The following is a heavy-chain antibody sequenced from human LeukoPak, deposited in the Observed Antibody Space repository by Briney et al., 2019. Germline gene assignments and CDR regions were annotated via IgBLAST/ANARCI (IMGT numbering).Heavy chain of an antibody. D-gene: IGHD3-10*01. Sequence: GASVKVSCKASGYTLTRYYMHWVRQAPGQGLEWMGWINPNSGGTNYAQKFQGRVTMTRDTSISTAYMELSRLRSDDTAVYYCAREYYYGSGSYYAPDYYYYYGMDVWGQGTTVTVSS. V-gene: IGHV1-2*02. CDR3: AREYYYGSGSYYAPDYYYYYGMDV. CDR2: INPNSGGT. CDR1: GYTLTRYY. J-gene: IGHJ6*02.